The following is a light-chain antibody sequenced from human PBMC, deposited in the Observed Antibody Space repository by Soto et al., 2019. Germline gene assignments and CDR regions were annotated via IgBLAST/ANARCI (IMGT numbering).Light chain of an antibody. CDR3: QQLNSYPWT. Sequence: DIQLTQSPSFLSASVGDRVTITCRASQGISSYLAWYQQKPGLAPNLLIYDASTLQGGVPSRFSGGGSGTEFTLTISSLQPDDFATYYCQQLNSYPWTFGQGTKVDIK. CDR1: QGISSY. J-gene: IGKJ1*01. CDR2: DAS. V-gene: IGKV1-9*01.